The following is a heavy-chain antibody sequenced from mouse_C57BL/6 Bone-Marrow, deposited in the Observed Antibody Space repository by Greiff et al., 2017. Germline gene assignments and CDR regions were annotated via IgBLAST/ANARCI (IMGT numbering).Heavy chain of an antibody. CDR2: INPNSGST. CDR1: GYTFTSYW. V-gene: IGHV1-64*01. J-gene: IGHJ3*01. Sequence: QVQLQQPGAELVKPGASVKLSCKASGYTFTSYWMHWVKQRPGQGLEWIGMINPNSGSTNYTEKFKSKATLTVDKSSSTAYMQLSILTSEDSAVYYCARVRLPLWFAYWGQGTLVTVSA. D-gene: IGHD2-4*01. CDR3: ARVRLPLWFAY.